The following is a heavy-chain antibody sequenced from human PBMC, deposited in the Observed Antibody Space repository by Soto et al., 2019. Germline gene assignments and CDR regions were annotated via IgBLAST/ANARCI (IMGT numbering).Heavy chain of an antibody. Sequence: GGSLRLSCAASGFTVSNTYMTWVRQPPGKGLECVSVIYTAGGTNYADSVKGRFIISRDNSKNTLYLQMNSLRAEDTAVYYCARALPVAKGGFDPWGQGTLVTVS. V-gene: IGHV3-53*01. D-gene: IGHD2-2*01. CDR3: ARALPVAKGGFDP. J-gene: IGHJ5*02. CDR2: IYTAGGT. CDR1: GFTVSNTY.